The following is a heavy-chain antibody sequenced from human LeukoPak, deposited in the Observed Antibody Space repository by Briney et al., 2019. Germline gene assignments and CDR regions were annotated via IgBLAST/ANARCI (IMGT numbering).Heavy chain of an antibody. CDR1: GCSISSSSYY. J-gene: IGHJ5*02. Sequence: SETLSLTCTVSGCSISSSSYYWGWIRQPPGKGLEWIGSTYYSGSTYYNPSLKSRVTISVDTSKNQFSLKLSSVTAADTAVYYCARHSPEVVPAAILHWFDPWGQGTLVTVSS. CDR2: TYYSGST. CDR3: ARHSPEVVPAAILHWFDP. D-gene: IGHD2-2*01. V-gene: IGHV4-39*01.